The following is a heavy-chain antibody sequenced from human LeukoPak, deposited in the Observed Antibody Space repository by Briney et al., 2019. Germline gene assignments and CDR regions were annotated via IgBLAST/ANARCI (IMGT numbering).Heavy chain of an antibody. CDR3: AAYEVGNSWAQAFDI. D-gene: IGHD6-13*01. J-gene: IGHJ3*02. V-gene: IGHV4-34*01. CDR1: GGSFSGYY. CDR2: INHSGST. Sequence: SETLSLTCAVYGGSFSGYYWSWIRQPPGKGLEWIGEINHSGSTNYNPSLKSRVTISVDTSKNQSSLKLSSVTAADRAVYYCAAYEVGNSWAQAFDIWGQGTMVTVSS.